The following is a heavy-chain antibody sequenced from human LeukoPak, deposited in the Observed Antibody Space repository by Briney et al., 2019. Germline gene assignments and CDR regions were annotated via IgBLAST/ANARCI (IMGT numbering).Heavy chain of an antibody. CDR2: IYHSGST. CDR3: ARDPDWTERGYWYFDL. Sequence: SETLSLTCAVSGYSISSGYYWGWIRQPPGKGLEWIGSIYHSGSTYYNPSLKSRVTISVDTSNNQFSLKLSSVTAADTAVYYCARDPDWTERGYWYFDLWGRGTLVTVSS. V-gene: IGHV4-38-2*02. D-gene: IGHD1-1*01. J-gene: IGHJ2*01. CDR1: GYSISSGYY.